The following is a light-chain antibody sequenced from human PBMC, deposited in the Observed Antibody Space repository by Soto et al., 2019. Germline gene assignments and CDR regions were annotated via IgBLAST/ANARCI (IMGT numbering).Light chain of an antibody. CDR2: EVT. CDR3: SSFASSDTLV. CDR1: SSDVGAYNF. J-gene: IGLJ3*02. V-gene: IGLV2-8*01. Sequence: QSALTQPPSASGSPGQSVTISCTGTSSDVGAYNFVSWYQQHPGKAPKLVIYEVTERPSGVPDRFSGSQSGNPASLTVSGLQAEDEAEYYCSSFASSDTLVFGGGTKVTVL.